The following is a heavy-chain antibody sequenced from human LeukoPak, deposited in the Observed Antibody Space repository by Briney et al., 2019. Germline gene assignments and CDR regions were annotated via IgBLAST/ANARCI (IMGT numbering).Heavy chain of an antibody. CDR3: ARSSPYYYGSGVGDY. CDR2: ISSSGSTI. D-gene: IGHD3-10*01. Sequence: GGSLRLSCAASGFTLSSYEMNSVRQAPGKGLEWVSYISSSGSTIYYADSVKGRFTISRDNAKNSLYLQMNGLRAEDTAVYYCARSSPYYYGSGVGDYWGQGTLVTVSS. J-gene: IGHJ4*02. V-gene: IGHV3-48*03. CDR1: GFTLSSYE.